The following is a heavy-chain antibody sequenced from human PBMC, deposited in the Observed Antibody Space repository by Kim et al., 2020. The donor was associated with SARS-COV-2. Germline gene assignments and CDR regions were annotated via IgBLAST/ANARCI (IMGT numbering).Heavy chain of an antibody. J-gene: IGHJ5*02. Sequence: GGSLRLSCAASGFTFSSYGMHWVRQAPGKGLEWVAVIWYDGSNKYYADSVKGRFTISRDNSKNTLYLQMNSLRAEDTAVYYCARGGLIAAKRGSGWFDPWGQGTLVTVSS. CDR1: GFTFSSYG. V-gene: IGHV3-33*01. CDR2: IWYDGSNK. CDR3: ARGGLIAAKRGSGWFDP. D-gene: IGHD6-13*01.